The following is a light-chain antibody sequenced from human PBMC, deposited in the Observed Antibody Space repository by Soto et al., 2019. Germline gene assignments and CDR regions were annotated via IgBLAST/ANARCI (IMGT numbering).Light chain of an antibody. V-gene: IGKV1-39*01. CDR1: QSITSH. CDR2: AAS. J-gene: IGKJ4*01. Sequence: DIQMTQSPSSLSASVGDRVTITCRASQSITSHLNWYQQKPGKAPKLLIYAASTLQSGVPSRFTGSGSGTQVTLRISSLQPEDFATYYCQQSYRTPLTCGGGTKVEIK. CDR3: QQSYRTPLT.